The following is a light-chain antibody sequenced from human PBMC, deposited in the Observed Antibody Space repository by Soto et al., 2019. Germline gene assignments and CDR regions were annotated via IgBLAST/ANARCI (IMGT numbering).Light chain of an antibody. CDR3: GTWDSSLSFGGV. CDR2: ENN. V-gene: IGLV1-51*02. J-gene: IGLJ3*02. CDR1: SSNIGNNY. Sequence: QSVFTQPPSVSVAPGQKVTISCSGSSSNIGNNYVSWYQQLPGTAPKLLIYENNKRPSGIPDRFSGSKSGTSATLGITGLQTGDEADYYCGTWDSSLSFGGVFGGGTKLTVL.